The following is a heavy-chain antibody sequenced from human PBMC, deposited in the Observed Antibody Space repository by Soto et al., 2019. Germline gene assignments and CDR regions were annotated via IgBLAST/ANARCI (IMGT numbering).Heavy chain of an antibody. D-gene: IGHD2-2*01. CDR3: TRGLSTGRLYAGGCYDFDS. V-gene: IGHV4-34*01. CDR1: GGSFSGYI. Sequence: QVQIHQWGAGVLKPLETLSLTCAVSGGSFSGYIWTWIRQTPGKGLQWIGQINHSGSAVYNPPLNTVVTISIMSNNQVSLEKSSLTAADTAVYYWTRGLSTGRLYAGGCYDFDSWGQGATVTVSS. J-gene: IGHJ4*02. CDR2: INHSGSA.